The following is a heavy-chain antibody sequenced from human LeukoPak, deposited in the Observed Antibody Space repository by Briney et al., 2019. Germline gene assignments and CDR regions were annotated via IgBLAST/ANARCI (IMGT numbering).Heavy chain of an antibody. CDR3: ARESATTGTYDY. CDR2: INPSGGST. V-gene: IGHV1-46*01. J-gene: IGHJ4*02. D-gene: IGHD5-12*01. Sequence: ASVKVSCKASGYTFTSHYMHWVRQAPGQGLEWMGIINPSGGSTSYAQKFQGRVTMTRDTSTSTVYMELSSLRSEDTAVYYCARESATTGTYDYWGQGTLVTVSS. CDR1: GYTFTSHY.